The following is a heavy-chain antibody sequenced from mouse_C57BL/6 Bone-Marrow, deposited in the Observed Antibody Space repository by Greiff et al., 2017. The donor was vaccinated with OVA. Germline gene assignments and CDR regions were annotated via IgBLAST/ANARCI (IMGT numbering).Heavy chain of an antibody. CDR3: ARKGDYDEGWAMDY. J-gene: IGHJ4*01. CDR1: GFSLTSYA. CDR2: IWTGGGT. D-gene: IGHD2-4*01. Sequence: VKLVESGPGLVAPSQSLSITCTVSGFSLTSYAISWVRQPPGKGLEWLGVIWTGGGTNYNSALESRLSISKDNSKSQVFLKMNSLQTDDTARYYCARKGDYDEGWAMDYWGQGTSVTVSS. V-gene: IGHV2-9-1*01.